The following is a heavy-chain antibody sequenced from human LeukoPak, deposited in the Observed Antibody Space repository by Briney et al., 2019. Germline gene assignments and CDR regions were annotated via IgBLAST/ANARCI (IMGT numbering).Heavy chain of an antibody. CDR3: VNPGWYYDSSGYSYYYGMDV. J-gene: IGHJ6*02. D-gene: IGHD3-22*01. CDR2: IFSNGDST. V-gene: IGHV3-64D*09. CDR1: GFTFSRYG. Sequence: QTGGSLRLSCSASGFTFSRYGMHWVRQAPGKGLEYVSAIFSNGDSTYYADSVKGRFTISRDNAKNTLYLQMSSLRPDDTAVYYCVNPGWYYDSSGYSYYYGMDVWGQGTTVTVSS.